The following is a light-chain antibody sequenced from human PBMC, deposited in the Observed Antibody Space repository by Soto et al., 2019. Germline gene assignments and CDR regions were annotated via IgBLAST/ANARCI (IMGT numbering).Light chain of an antibody. CDR2: GAS. J-gene: IGKJ1*01. Sequence: EIVLTQSPGTLSLSPGERATLSCRASQSVSSSYLAWYQQKPGQAPRLLIYGASSRATGIPDRFSGSGSGTDSPPIISRLEPEDSTLYYRQQYSYSPCTFGQGTKLEIK. CDR1: QSVSSSY. CDR3: QQYSYSPCT. V-gene: IGKV3-20*01.